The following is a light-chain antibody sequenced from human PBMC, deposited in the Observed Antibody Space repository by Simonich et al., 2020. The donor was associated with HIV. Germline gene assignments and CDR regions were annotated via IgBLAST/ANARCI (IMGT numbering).Light chain of an antibody. V-gene: IGKV4-1*01. CDR1: RSVLYSSNNKNY. CDR2: WAS. Sequence: DIVMTQSPDSLAVSLGERATFNCKSSRSVLYSSNNKNYLAWYQQKPGQPPKLLIYWASTRESGVPDRFSGSGSGTDFNLTISSLQAEDVAVYYCQQYYSTPLTFGGGTKVEIK. CDR3: QQYYSTPLT. J-gene: IGKJ4*01.